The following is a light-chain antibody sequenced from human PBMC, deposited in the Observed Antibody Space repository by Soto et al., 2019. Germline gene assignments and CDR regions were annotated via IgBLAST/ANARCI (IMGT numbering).Light chain of an antibody. CDR3: SSYASSSSYV. Sequence: QSVLTQPSSVSGSPGQSITISCTGTSSDVGGYNHVSWYQIHPGKAPKLIIYEVTSRPSGVSYRFSGSKYGNSASLTISGLQAEDEADYYCSSYASSSSYVFGGGTKV. V-gene: IGLV2-14*01. CDR2: EVT. J-gene: IGLJ1*01. CDR1: SSDVGGYNH.